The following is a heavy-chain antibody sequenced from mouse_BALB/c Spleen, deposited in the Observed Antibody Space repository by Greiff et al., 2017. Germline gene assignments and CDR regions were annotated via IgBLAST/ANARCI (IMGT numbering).Heavy chain of an antibody. V-gene: IGHV5-6-5*01. Sequence: EVQLVESGGGLVKPGGSLKLSCAASGFTFSSYAMSWVRQTPEKRLEWVASISSGGSTYYPDSVKGRFTISRDNARNILYLQMSSLRSEDTAMYYCASNYGGAMDYWGQGTSVTVSS. CDR2: ISSGGST. D-gene: IGHD1-1*01. J-gene: IGHJ4*01. CDR3: ASNYGGAMDY. CDR1: GFTFSSYA.